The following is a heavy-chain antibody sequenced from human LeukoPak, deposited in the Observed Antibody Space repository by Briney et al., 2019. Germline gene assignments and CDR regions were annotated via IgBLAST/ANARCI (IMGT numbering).Heavy chain of an antibody. J-gene: IGHJ5*02. CDR3: ARGDKQLVFNRNKGGFDP. Sequence: GRSLRLSCAASGFTFSSYAMHWVRQAPGKGLEWVTIISYDGSNKYYADSVKGRFTISRDNSKNTLYLQMNSLRTEDTAVYYCARGDKQLVFNRNKGGFDPWGQGTLVTVSS. CDR2: ISYDGSNK. D-gene: IGHD6-13*01. CDR1: GFTFSSYA. V-gene: IGHV3-30*04.